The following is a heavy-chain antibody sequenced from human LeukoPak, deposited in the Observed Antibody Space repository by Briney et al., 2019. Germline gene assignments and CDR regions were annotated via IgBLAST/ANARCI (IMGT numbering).Heavy chain of an antibody. CDR2: INPSGGST. CDR3: ARESPYYYDSSEKGIYFDY. V-gene: IGHV1-46*01. CDR1: GYTFSGYY. D-gene: IGHD3-22*01. J-gene: IGHJ4*02. Sequence: ASVKVSCKASGYTFSGYYMHWVRQAPGQGLEWMGIINPSGGSTGYAQKFQGRVTMTRDTSTSTVYMELSSLRSEDTAVYYCARESPYYYDSSEKGIYFDYWGQGTLVTVSS.